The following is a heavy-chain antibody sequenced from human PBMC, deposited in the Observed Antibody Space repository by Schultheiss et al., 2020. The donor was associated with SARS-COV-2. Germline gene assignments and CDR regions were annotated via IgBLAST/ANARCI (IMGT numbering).Heavy chain of an antibody. CDR3: ARDRYDFWSGYVSYWYFDL. CDR1: GGTFSSYA. J-gene: IGHJ2*01. Sequence: ASVKVSCKASGGTFSSYAISWVRQAPGQGLEWMGWINPNSGGTNYAQKFQGRVTMTRDTSISTAYMELSRLRSEDTAVYYCARDRYDFWSGYVSYWYFDLWGRGTLVTVSS. D-gene: IGHD3-3*01. V-gene: IGHV1-2*02. CDR2: INPNSGGT.